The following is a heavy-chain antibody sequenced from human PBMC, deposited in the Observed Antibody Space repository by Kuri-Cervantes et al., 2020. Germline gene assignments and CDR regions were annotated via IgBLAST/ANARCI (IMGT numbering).Heavy chain of an antibody. Sequence: LRLSCAISGDSVSSNSAAWNWIRQSPSRGLEWLGRTYYRSKWYNDYAVSVKSRITINPDTSKNQFSLQLSSVTAADTAVYYCARTPHDYGDYVDYWGQGTLVTVSS. V-gene: IGHV6-1*01. CDR3: ARTPHDYGDYVDY. D-gene: IGHD4-17*01. CDR2: TYYRSKWYN. J-gene: IGHJ4*02. CDR1: GDSVSSNSAA.